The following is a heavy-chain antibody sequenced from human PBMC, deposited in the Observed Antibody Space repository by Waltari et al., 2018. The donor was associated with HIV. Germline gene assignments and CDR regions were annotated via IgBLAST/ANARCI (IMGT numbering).Heavy chain of an antibody. Sequence: EVQLLESGGGLVQPGGSLRLSCAASGFTFSSYAMTWVRQAPGKGLEWCSAITGSCGTTNHADTVKGRFTISRDNSKNTLYLQMNSLRAEDTAVYYCASRYDSDAFDIWGQGTMVTVSS. V-gene: IGHV3-23*01. CDR3: ASRYDSDAFDI. J-gene: IGHJ3*02. CDR2: ITGSCGTT. CDR1: GFTFSSYA. D-gene: IGHD2-2*01.